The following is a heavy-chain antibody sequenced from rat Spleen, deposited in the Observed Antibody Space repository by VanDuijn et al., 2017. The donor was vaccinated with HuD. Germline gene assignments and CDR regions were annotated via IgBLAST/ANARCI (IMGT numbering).Heavy chain of an antibody. V-gene: IGHV5-20*01. J-gene: IGHJ2*01. CDR1: GFIFSNYG. CDR3: TTGTTRVPYDY. D-gene: IGHD1-4*01. Sequence: EVQLVESGGGLVQPGRSMKLSCAASGFIFSNYGMAWVRQAPKKGLEWVAYITYDSVGSYYRDSVKGRFSVSRDNAKSTRYLQMDSLRSEDTATYYCTTGTTRVPYDYWGQGVMVTVSS. CDR2: ITYDSVGS.